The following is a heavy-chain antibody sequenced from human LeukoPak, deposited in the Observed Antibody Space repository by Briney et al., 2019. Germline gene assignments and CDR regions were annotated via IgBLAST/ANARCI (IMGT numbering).Heavy chain of an antibody. CDR1: GGSISSSSFY. J-gene: IGHJ4*02. Sequence: PSETLSLTCTVSGGSISSSSFYWGWIRQPPGEGLEWIGSIYYSGNTYYNPSLKGRVTISVDTSENNFSLRLSSVTAADTAVYYCASSGLWFGELSDSWGQGTLVTVSS. CDR2: IYYSGNT. D-gene: IGHD3-10*01. CDR3: ASSGLWFGELSDS. V-gene: IGHV4-39*02.